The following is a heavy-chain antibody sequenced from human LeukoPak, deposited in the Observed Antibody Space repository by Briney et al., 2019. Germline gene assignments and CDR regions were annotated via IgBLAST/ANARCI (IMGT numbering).Heavy chain of an antibody. Sequence: PSETLSFTCTVSGDSIRSHFWSWIRQPPGKGLEWIGYIDYSGSTNYNPSLKSRVTISADTSKNQFSLKLSSVTAADTAVYYCARSLPGVWSHFDYWGQGTLVTVSS. J-gene: IGHJ4*01. D-gene: IGHD2-21*01. CDR3: ARSLPGVWSHFDY. CDR2: IDYSGST. CDR1: GDSIRSHF. V-gene: IGHV4-59*11.